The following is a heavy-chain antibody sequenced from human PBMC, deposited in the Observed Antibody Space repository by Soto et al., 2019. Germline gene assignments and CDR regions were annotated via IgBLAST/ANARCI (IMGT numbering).Heavy chain of an antibody. J-gene: IGHJ5*02. Sequence: QLQLQESGPGLVKPSETLSLTCTVSGGSISSSSYYWGWIRQPPGKGLEWIGSIYYSGSTYYNPSLKSRVTISVDTSKNQFSLKLSSVTAADTAVYYCARHGVTVHLGLYSWFDPWGQGTLVTVSS. D-gene: IGHD2-15*01. CDR3: ARHGVTVHLGLYSWFDP. CDR2: IYYSGST. CDR1: GGSISSSSYY. V-gene: IGHV4-39*01.